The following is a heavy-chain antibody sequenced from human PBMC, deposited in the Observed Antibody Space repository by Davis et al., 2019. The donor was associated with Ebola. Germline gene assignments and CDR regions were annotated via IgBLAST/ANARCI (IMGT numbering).Heavy chain of an antibody. Sequence: GESLKIPCAASGFTFRSYWMHWVRQAPGKGLVWVSRINSDGSSTSYADSVKGRFTISRDNAKNSLYLQMNSLRAEDTAVYYCASWVFDYWGQGTLVTVSS. D-gene: IGHD2-8*01. CDR3: ASWVFDY. CDR1: GFTFRSYW. V-gene: IGHV3-74*01. J-gene: IGHJ4*02. CDR2: INSDGSST.